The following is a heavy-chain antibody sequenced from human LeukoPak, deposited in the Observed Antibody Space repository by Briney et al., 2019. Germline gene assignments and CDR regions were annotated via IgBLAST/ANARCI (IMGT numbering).Heavy chain of an antibody. CDR2: ISGSGGST. CDR1: GFTFSSYA. J-gene: IGHJ4*02. D-gene: IGHD6-13*01. CDR3: AKGGPGYSSSWTPFDY. Sequence: GGSLRLSCAASGFTFSSYAMSWVRQAPGKGLEWVSAISGSGGSTYYADSVKGRFTISRDNPKNTLYLQMNSLRAEDTAVYYCAKGGPGYSSSWTPFDYWGQGTLVTVSS. V-gene: IGHV3-23*01.